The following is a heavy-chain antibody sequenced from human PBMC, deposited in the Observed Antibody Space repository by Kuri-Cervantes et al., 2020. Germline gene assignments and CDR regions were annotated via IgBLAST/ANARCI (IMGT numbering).Heavy chain of an antibody. D-gene: IGHD2-15*01. CDR3: AREYCSGGSCYPNY. J-gene: IGHJ4*02. CDR2: MNTNSGNT. Sequence: ASVKVSCKASGYTFTSYDINWVRQAPGQGLEWMEWMNTNSGNTGYAQKFQGRVTMTRNTSISTAYMELSSLRSEDTAVYYCAREYCSGGSCYPNYWGQGTLVTVSS. V-gene: IGHV1-8*02. CDR1: GYTFTSYD.